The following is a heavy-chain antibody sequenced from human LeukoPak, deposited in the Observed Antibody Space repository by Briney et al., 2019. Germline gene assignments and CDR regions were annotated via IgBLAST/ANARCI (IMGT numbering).Heavy chain of an antibody. CDR3: ARGRGYSYGPPDY. Sequence: PSETLSLTCAVYGGSFSGYYWSWIRQPPGKGLEWIGSIYYSGSTYYNPSLKSRVTISVDTSKNQFSLKLSSVTAADTAVYYCARGRGYSYGPPDYWGQGTLVTVSS. CDR1: GGSFSGYY. D-gene: IGHD5-18*01. CDR2: IYYSGST. V-gene: IGHV4-34*01. J-gene: IGHJ4*02.